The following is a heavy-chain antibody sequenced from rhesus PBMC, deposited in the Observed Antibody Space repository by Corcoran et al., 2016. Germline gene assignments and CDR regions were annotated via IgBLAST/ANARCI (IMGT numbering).Heavy chain of an antibody. J-gene: IGHJ4*01. CDR3: ARPWGIAAAGSDY. Sequence: QVQLQESGPAVVKPSETLSLTCAVSGGSISSSNWWSWIRQSPGKGLEWIGGIYGSGGSTEYNPSLKSRVTISKDPSKNQFSLKLSSVTAADTAVYYCARPWGIAAAGSDYWGQGVLVTVSS. D-gene: IGHD6-31*01. CDR2: IYGSGGST. V-gene: IGHV4-93*01. CDR1: GGSISSSNW.